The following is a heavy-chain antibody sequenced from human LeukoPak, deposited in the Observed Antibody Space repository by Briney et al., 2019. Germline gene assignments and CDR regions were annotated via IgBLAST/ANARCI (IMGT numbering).Heavy chain of an antibody. Sequence: GGSLRLSCAASGFTFSTYAMNWVRQAPGKGLEWVSAIGKSGETTYYADSVKGRFTISRDNSKNTLYLQLNSLRADDTAVFYCAQATAGRYEHWGQGSLVTVSS. J-gene: IGHJ1*01. D-gene: IGHD3-9*01. CDR1: GFTFSTYA. V-gene: IGHV3-23*01. CDR3: AQATAGRYEH. CDR2: IGKSGETT.